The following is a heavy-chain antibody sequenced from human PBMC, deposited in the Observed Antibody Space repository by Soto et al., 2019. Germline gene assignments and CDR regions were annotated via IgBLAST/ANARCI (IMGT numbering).Heavy chain of an antibody. V-gene: IGHV3-23*01. CDR2: ISGSGGST. D-gene: IGHD3-10*01. J-gene: IGHJ4*02. CDR1: GFTFSSYG. CDR3: AKVQGSGSSSRDY. Sequence: GGSLRLSCVASGFTFSSYGMTWVRQAPGKGLEWVSSISGSGGSTNFADSVKGRFTISRDNSKDTLFLQMNSLRAEDTAVYYCAKVQGSGSSSRDYWGQGTLVTVSS.